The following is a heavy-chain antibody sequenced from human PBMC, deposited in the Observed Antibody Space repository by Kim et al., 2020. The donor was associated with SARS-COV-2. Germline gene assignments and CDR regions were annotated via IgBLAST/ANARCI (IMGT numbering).Heavy chain of an antibody. CDR2: IRSKANSYAT. CDR3: TRRAVAGTPYYYYYGMDV. CDR1: GFTFSGSA. J-gene: IGHJ6*02. Sequence: GGSLRLSCAASGFTFSGSAMHWVRQASGKGLEWVGRIRSKANSYATAYAASVKGRFTISRDDSKNTAYLQMNSLKTEDTAVYYCTRRAVAGTPYYYYYGMDVWGQGTTVTVSS. D-gene: IGHD6-19*01. V-gene: IGHV3-73*01.